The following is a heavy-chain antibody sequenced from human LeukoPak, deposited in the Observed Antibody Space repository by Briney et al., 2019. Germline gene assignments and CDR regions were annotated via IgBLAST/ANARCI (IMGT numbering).Heavy chain of an antibody. D-gene: IGHD2-8*01. J-gene: IGHJ4*02. V-gene: IGHV1-46*01. CDR1: GYTFFDFY. Sequence: ASAKVSCKASGYTFFDFYLHWVRQAPGQGLEWMGIINPNDGRTTDAQKFQGRVSMTSDTSTTTGYMELSGLRSDDTAVYYCARSYFRDARGGFDYWGQGTLVTVSS. CDR2: INPNDGRT. CDR3: ARSYFRDARGGFDY.